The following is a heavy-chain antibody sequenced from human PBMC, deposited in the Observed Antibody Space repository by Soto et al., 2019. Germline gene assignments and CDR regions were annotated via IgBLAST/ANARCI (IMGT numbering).Heavy chain of an antibody. J-gene: IGHJ5*02. D-gene: IGHD6-13*01. Sequence: GSLRLSCAASGFTFSSDWMHWVRQAPGKGLVWVSRINSDGSSTSYADSVKGRFTISRDNAKNTLYLQMNSLRAEDTAVYYCARVGRGVAAAGILYNWFDXWGQGTLVTVSS. CDR2: INSDGSST. V-gene: IGHV3-74*01. CDR3: ARVGRGVAAAGILYNWFDX. CDR1: GFTFSSDW.